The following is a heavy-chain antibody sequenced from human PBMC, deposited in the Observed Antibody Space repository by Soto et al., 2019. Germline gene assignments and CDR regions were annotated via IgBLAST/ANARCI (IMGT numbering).Heavy chain of an antibody. Sequence: HLQLQESGPGLVKPSETLSLTCTVSDDSITRGAYYWCLIRQPPAKGLQWIGSLQYRGSTYSSPPLTSRVTMSLDTSQNQFSLRLTSVTAADTAVYFCAVMFWFGDLLFEYWGQGTLVTVSS. V-gene: IGHV4-39*01. J-gene: IGHJ4*02. CDR3: AVMFWFGDLLFEY. CDR1: DDSITRGAYY. CDR2: LQYRGST. D-gene: IGHD3-10*01.